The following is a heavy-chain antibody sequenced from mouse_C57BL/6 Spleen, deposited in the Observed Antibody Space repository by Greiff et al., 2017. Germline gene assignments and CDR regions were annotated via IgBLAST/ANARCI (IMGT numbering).Heavy chain of an antibody. CDR1: GFTFSSYA. J-gene: IGHJ2*01. V-gene: IGHV5-4*03. CDR2: ISDGGSYT. CDR3: ARGGNYYGSSHYFDY. Sequence: VKLVESGGGLVKPGGSLKLSCAASGFTFSSYAMSWVRQTPEKRLEWVATISDGGSYTYYPDNVKGRFTISRDNAKNNLYLQMSHLKSEDTAMYYCARGGNYYGSSHYFDYWGQGTTLTVSS. D-gene: IGHD1-1*01.